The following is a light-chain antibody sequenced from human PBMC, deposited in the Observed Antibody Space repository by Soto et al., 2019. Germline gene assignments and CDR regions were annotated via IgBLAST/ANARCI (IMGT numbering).Light chain of an antibody. CDR3: QHSHSAPLT. Sequence: QMTQSPSSLFASVGDRVTITCRASQSISSHLNWYQQKVGQTPRLLIYAASTLQSEVPSRFSGSGSGTEFTLTISGLQREDFATYDCQHSHSAPLTFGAGTKIQI. J-gene: IGKJ4*01. V-gene: IGKV1-39*01. CDR2: AAS. CDR1: QSISSH.